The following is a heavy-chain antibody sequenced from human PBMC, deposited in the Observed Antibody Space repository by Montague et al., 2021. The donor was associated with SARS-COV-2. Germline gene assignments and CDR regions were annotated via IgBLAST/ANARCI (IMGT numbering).Heavy chain of an antibody. CDR2: TNPNSGNT. D-gene: IGHD3-3*01. Sequence: SVKVSFKASGYTFTSYDINWVRQATGHGLEWMGWTNPNSGNTGYAQKFQGRVTMTRNTSISTAYMELSSLRSEDTAVYYCARGEVITIFGVVINYYGMDVWGQGTTVTVSS. J-gene: IGHJ6*02. CDR1: GYTFTSYD. V-gene: IGHV1-8*01. CDR3: ARGEVITIFGVVINYYGMDV.